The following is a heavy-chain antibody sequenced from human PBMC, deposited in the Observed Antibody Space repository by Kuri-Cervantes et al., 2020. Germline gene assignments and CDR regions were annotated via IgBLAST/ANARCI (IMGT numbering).Heavy chain of an antibody. J-gene: IGHJ4*02. CDR1: GGTFSSYT. CDR3: AKDIRSYGSPLVPDY. Sequence: SVKVSCKASGGTFSSYTISWVRQAPGQGLEWMGRIIPILGIANYAQKFQGRVTITADKSTSTAYMELSSLRSEDTALYYCAKDIRSYGSPLVPDYWGQGTLVTVSS. D-gene: IGHD5-18*01. CDR2: IIPILGIA. V-gene: IGHV1-69*04.